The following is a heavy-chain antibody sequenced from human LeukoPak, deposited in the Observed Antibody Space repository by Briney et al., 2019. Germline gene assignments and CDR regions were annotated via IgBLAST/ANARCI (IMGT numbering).Heavy chain of an antibody. V-gene: IGHV4-39*07. CDR3: ARDRSLGIIDY. CDR2: IYYSGST. Sequence: SETLSLTCTVSGGSVSSSGYYWGWIRQPPGKGLEWIGSIYYSGSTYYNPSLKSRVTMSVDASKNHFSLKLSSVTAADTAVYYCARDRSLGIIDYWGQGTLVTVSS. CDR1: GGSVSSSGYY. D-gene: IGHD3-16*01. J-gene: IGHJ4*02.